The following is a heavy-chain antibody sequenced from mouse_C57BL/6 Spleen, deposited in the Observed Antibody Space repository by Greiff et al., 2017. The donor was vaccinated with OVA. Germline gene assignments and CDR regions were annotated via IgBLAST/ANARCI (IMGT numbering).Heavy chain of an antibody. CDR1: GFSLTSYG. CDR3: AKVGNLLRPGSSGYFDV. D-gene: IGHD1-2*01. J-gene: IGHJ1*03. Sequence: VKVVESGPGLVAPSQSLSITCTVSGFSLTSYGVSWVRQPPGKGLEWLGVIWGDGSTNYHSALISRLSISKDNSKSQVFLKLNSLQTDDTATYYGAKVGNLLRPGSSGYFDVWGTGTTVTVSA. V-gene: IGHV2-3*01. CDR2: IWGDGST.